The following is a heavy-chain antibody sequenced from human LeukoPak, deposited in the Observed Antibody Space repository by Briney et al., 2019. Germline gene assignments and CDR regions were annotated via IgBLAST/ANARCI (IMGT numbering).Heavy chain of an antibody. CDR3: ARLYYGSGSLYYFDY. J-gene: IGHJ4*02. Sequence: GESLKISCKGSGYSFTSYWSGGGRPLPGKGLEWMGIIYPGDSDTRYSPSFQGQVTISADKSISTAYLQWSSLKASDTAMYYCARLYYGSGSLYYFDYWGQGTLVTVSS. CDR2: IYPGDSDT. D-gene: IGHD3-10*01. V-gene: IGHV5-51*01. CDR1: GYSFTSYW.